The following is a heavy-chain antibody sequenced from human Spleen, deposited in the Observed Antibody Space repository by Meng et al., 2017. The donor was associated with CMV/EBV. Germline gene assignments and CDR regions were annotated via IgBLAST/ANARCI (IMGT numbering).Heavy chain of an antibody. CDR1: GGSVRSGTYY. D-gene: IGHD3-3*01. CDR2: IYHTGTT. V-gene: IGHV4-61*01. Sequence: SETLSLTCTVSGGSVRSGTYYWSWVRQPPGKGLEWIGYIYHTGTTSYSPSFRGRVTISLDTSKNQFSLKLSSVTAADTAVYYCAREQIDFWSGYRRTYFDYWGQGTLVTVSS. J-gene: IGHJ4*02. CDR3: AREQIDFWSGYRRTYFDY.